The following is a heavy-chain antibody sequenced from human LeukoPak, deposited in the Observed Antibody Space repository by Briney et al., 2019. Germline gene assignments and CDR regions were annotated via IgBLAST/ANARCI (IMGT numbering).Heavy chain of an antibody. V-gene: IGHV2-5*01. CDR1: GFSLSTSGVG. CDR2: IYWNDDT. CDR3: AHRGSTTFDCSSTGCTRFGSPVY. J-gene: IGHJ4*02. D-gene: IGHD2-2*01. Sequence: SGPTLVNPTQTLTLTCTFSGFSLSTSGVGVGWIRQPPGKALEWLALIYWNDDTRYSPSLKSRLTITKDTSKNQVVLTMTNMDPVDTATYYCAHRGSTTFDCSSTGCTRFGSPVYWGQGTLVTVSS.